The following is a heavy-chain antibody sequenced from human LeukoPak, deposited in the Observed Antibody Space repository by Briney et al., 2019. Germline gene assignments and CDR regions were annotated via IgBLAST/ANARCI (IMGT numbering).Heavy chain of an antibody. CDR2: IYSGGST. V-gene: IGHV3-53*01. D-gene: IGHD2-15*01. J-gene: IGHJ6*02. CDR1: GFTVSSNY. CDR3: ARDLRYCSGGSCYYGMDV. Sequence: GGSLRLTCAASGFTVSSNYMSWVRQAPGKGLEWVSVIYSGGSTYYADSVKGRFTISRDNSKNTLYLQMNSLRAEDTAVYYCARDLRYCSGGSCYYGMDVWGQGTTVTVSS.